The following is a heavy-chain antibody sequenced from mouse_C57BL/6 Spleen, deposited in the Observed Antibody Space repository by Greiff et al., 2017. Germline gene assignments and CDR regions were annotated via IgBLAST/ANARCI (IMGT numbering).Heavy chain of an antibody. J-gene: IGHJ3*01. CDR1: GYTFTSYW. D-gene: IGHD1-1*01. V-gene: IGHV1-55*01. CDR3: ARGGYYGSSPLFAY. Sequence: VQLQQPGAELVKPGASVKMSCKASGYTFTSYWITWVKQRPGQGLEWIGDIYPGSGSTNYNEKFKSKATLTVDTSSSTAYMQLSSLTSEDSAVYYCARGGYYGSSPLFAYRGQGTLVTASA. CDR2: IYPGSGST.